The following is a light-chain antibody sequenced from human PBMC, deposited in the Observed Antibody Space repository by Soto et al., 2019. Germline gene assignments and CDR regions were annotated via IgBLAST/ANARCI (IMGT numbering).Light chain of an antibody. CDR1: QSVSRNY. J-gene: IGKJ1*01. V-gene: IGKV3-20*01. Sequence: EIVLAQSPGTLSLSPGERATLSCRASQSVSRNYLAWYQQKPGQAPWLLIYGASNRAGDVPDRFSGSGSGSDFTLTISRLEPEDFAVYYCQQYGSSPRTFGQGTKV. CDR3: QQYGSSPRT. CDR2: GAS.